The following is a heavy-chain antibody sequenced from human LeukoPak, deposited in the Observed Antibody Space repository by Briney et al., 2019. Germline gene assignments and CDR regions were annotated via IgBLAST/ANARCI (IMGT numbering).Heavy chain of an antibody. CDR2: IKQDGSEK. Sequence: GGSLRLSCVASGFPFSSYWMSWVRQAPGKGLEWVANIKQDGSEKYYVDSVKGRFTISRDNAKKSLYLQMNSLRAEDTAVYSCARIDYYESSGYYYPLLDFWGQGTLVTVSS. V-gene: IGHV3-7*01. CDR1: GFPFSSYW. CDR3: ARIDYYESSGYYYPLLDF. J-gene: IGHJ4*02. D-gene: IGHD3-22*01.